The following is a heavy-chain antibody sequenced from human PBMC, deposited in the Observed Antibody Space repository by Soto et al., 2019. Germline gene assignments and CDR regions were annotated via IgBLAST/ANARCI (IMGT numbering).Heavy chain of an antibody. CDR2: ISSSGSSI. J-gene: IGHJ4*02. V-gene: IGHV3-48*03. Sequence: EVQLVESGGGLVQPGGSLRLSCAASGFTFSSYEMNWVRQAPGKGLEWVSYISSSGSSIYYADSVKGRFTISRDNAKNSVYLQMNSLRAEDTAVYYCARDTWAGGGSLPFDYWGRGTLVTVSS. D-gene: IGHD2-15*01. CDR1: GFTFSSYE. CDR3: ARDTWAGGGSLPFDY.